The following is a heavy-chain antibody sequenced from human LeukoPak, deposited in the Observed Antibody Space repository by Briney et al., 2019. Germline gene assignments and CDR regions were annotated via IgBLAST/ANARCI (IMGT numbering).Heavy chain of an antibody. CDR2: IGRGGGGI. J-gene: IGHJ6*02. D-gene: IGHD2-21*02. CDR3: ARPTDGDSTRYGMDV. CDR1: GFTFSHYT. Sequence: GGSLRLSCAASGFTFSHYTMIWVRQAPGKGLEWVSIIGRGGGGIHYADSVKGRFTVSRDSSTSTLFLQMDSLRVEDTAMYYCARPTDGDSTRYGMDVWGQGTTVIVSS. V-gene: IGHV3-23*01.